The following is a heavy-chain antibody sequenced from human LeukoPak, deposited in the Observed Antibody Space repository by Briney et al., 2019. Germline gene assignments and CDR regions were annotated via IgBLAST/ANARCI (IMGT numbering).Heavy chain of an antibody. CDR3: ARDRITMIVVVTSTWGVFDY. J-gene: IGHJ4*02. Sequence: SETLSLTCTVSGGCISSSSYYWGWIRQPPGKGLEWIGSIYYSGSTYYNPSLKSRVTISVDTSKNQFSLKLSSVTAADTAVYYCARDRITMIVVVTSTWGVFDYWGQGTLVTVSS. CDR1: GGCISSSSYY. V-gene: IGHV4-39*07. D-gene: IGHD3-22*01. CDR2: IYYSGST.